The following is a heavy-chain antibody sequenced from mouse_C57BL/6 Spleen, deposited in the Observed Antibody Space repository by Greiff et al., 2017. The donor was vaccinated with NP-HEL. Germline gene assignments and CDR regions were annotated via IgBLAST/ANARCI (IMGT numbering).Heavy chain of an antibody. Sequence: QVQLQQPGAELVMPGASVKLSCKASGYTFTSYWMHWVKQRPGQGLEWIGEIDPSDSYTNYNQKFKGKSTLTVDKSSSTAYMQLSSLTSEDPAVYYCARKRAYGNYPFAYWGQGTLVTVSA. CDR3: ARKRAYGNYPFAY. V-gene: IGHV1-69*01. D-gene: IGHD2-1*01. J-gene: IGHJ3*01. CDR1: GYTFTSYW. CDR2: IDPSDSYT.